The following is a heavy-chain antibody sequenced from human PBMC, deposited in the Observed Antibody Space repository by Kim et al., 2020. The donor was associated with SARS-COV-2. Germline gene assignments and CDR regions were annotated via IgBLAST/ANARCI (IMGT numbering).Heavy chain of an antibody. V-gene: IGHV3-21*01. J-gene: IGHJ4*02. Sequence: YYAASVKGRFTISRDNAKNSLYLQMNSLGAEDTAVYYCARDGGDYPPVDYWGQGTLVTVSS. CDR3: ARDGGDYPPVDY. D-gene: IGHD4-17*01.